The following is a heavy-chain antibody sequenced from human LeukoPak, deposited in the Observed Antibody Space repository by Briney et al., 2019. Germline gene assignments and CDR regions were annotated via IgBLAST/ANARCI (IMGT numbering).Heavy chain of an antibody. V-gene: IGHV3-23*01. CDR1: GFTFSSFS. CDR2: VSASGGST. Sequence: GGSLRLSCAASGFTFSSFSMNWVRQAPGKGLEWVSTVSASGGSTYYADSVKGRFTISRDNSKNTLYLQMNSLRAEDTAVYYCARLTYDSSGLAGYFDYWGQGTLITVSS. CDR3: ARLTYDSSGLAGYFDY. J-gene: IGHJ4*02. D-gene: IGHD3-22*01.